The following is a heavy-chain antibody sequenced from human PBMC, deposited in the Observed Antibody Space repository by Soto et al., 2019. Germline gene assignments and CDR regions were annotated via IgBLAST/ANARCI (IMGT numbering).Heavy chain of an antibody. Sequence: EVQLVESGGGLVQPGGSLRLSCAASGFTVSSSYMGWVRQAPGKGLQWLSALYADGNTYYADCVKGRFSIYRDNSKDTLYLQMNSLRADDTAIYYCARQVGYYWSFDLWGRGTLVTVSS. CDR3: ARQVGYYWSFDL. J-gene: IGHJ2*01. CDR1: GFTVSSSY. CDR2: LYADGNT. V-gene: IGHV3-66*04. D-gene: IGHD2-8*02.